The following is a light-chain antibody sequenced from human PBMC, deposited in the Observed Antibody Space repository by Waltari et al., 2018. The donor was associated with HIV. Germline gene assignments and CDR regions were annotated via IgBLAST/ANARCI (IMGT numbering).Light chain of an antibody. J-gene: IGLJ1*01. V-gene: IGLV2-14*03. Sequence: QSALTQPASVSGSLGQSINISCSGLSSDLCHSHFVSWYPQHRETVPRIIIYNVNKRPSGVSSRFSGSKSGATASLTISGLQAEDEAVYYCASHSTYTLLYVFGSGTELTVL. CDR1: SSDLCHSHF. CDR3: ASHSTYTLLYV. CDR2: NVN.